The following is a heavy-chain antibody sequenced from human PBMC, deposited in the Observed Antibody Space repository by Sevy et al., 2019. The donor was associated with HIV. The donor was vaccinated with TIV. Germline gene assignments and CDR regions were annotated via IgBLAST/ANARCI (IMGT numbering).Heavy chain of an antibody. CDR3: ATLYYDYIWGSYRYPYYFDY. J-gene: IGHJ4*02. D-gene: IGHD3-16*02. V-gene: IGHV1-24*01. CDR1: GYTLTELS. Sequence: ASVKVSCKVSGYTLTELSMHWVRQAPGKGLEWMGGFVPEDGETIYAQKFQGRVTMTEDTSTDTAYMELSSLRSEDTAVYYCATLYYDYIWGSYRYPYYFDYWGQGTLVTVSS. CDR2: FVPEDGET.